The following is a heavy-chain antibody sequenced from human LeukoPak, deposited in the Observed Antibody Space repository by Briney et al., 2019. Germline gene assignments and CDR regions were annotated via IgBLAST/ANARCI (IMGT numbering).Heavy chain of an antibody. CDR3: ARVAAMVGFDY. D-gene: IGHD5-18*01. CDR2: TRNKANSYTT. CDR1: GFTFSDHY. Sequence: PGGSLRLSCAASGFTFSDHYMDWVRQAPGKGLEWVGRTRNKANSYTTEYAASVKGRFTISRDDSKNSLYLQMNSLKTEDTAVCYCARVAAMVGFDYWGQGTLVTVSS. V-gene: IGHV3-72*01. J-gene: IGHJ4*02.